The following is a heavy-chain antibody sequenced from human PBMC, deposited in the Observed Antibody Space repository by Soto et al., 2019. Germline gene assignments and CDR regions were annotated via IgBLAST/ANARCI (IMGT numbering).Heavy chain of an antibody. D-gene: IGHD3-22*01. J-gene: IGHJ4*02. CDR1: GFTFSDYY. Sequence: GGSLRLSCAASGFTFSDYYMSWIRQAPGKGLEWVSYISSSDSIVSYADSVKGRFTISRDNAKNSLYLQMNSLRAEDTAVYYCAKGGYYYDSSGYFGYWGQGTLVTVSS. CDR2: ISSSDSIV. CDR3: AKGGYYYDSSGYFGY. V-gene: IGHV3-11*01.